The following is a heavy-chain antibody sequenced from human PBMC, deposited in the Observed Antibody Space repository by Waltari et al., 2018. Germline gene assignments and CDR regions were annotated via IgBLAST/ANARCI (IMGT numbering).Heavy chain of an antibody. CDR1: GYTFTSYG. Sequence: QVQLVQSGAEVKKPGASVKVSCKASGYTFTSYGISWLRQAPGQGLEWMGWIKDQNGNTNEAQKLQGRVTMTTDTSTSTADMELRSLRSDDTAVYYCARSRGFYCSSTSCYTENWFDPWGQGTLVTVSS. D-gene: IGHD2-2*02. V-gene: IGHV1-18*01. CDR2: IKDQNGNT. CDR3: ARSRGFYCSSTSCYTENWFDP. J-gene: IGHJ5*02.